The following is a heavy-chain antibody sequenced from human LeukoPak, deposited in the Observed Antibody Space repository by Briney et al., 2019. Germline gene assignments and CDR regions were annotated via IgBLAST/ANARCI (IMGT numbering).Heavy chain of an antibody. D-gene: IGHD3-10*01. J-gene: IGHJ3*02. V-gene: IGHV3-11*05. CDR3: AREVTMVRGVIISGAFDI. CDR1: GFTFSDYH. CDR2: ISSSGSYT. Sequence: PGGSLRLSCAASGFTFSDYHMSWIRQAPGKGLDWLSYISSSGSYTKYADSVKGRFTISRDNAKSSLYLQMSSLRAEDTAVYYCAREVTMVRGVIISGAFDIWGQGQWSPSLQ.